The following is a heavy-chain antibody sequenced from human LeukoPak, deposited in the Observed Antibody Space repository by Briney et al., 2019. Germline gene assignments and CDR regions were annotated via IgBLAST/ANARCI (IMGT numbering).Heavy chain of an antibody. CDR2: IYPDDSDT. D-gene: IGHD3-10*01. CDR1: GYSFTTYW. V-gene: IGHV5-51*01. Sequence: GESLKISCKGSGYSFTTYWIGWVRQMPGKGLEWMGIIYPDDSDTRYSPSFQGQVTISADKSISTAYLQWSSLKASDTAMYYCARAGFGELFADDAFDIWGQGTMVTVSP. J-gene: IGHJ3*02. CDR3: ARAGFGELFADDAFDI.